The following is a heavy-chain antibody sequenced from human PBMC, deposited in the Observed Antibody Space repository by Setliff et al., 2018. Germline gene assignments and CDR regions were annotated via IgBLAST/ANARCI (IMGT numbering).Heavy chain of an antibody. CDR2: IYHSGST. CDR1: GYSISGGYY. CDR3: ARYNAREYYFDY. Sequence: KTSETLSLTCTVSGYSISGGYYWGWIRQPPGKGLEWIGSIYHSGSTYYNPSLKSRVTISVDTSKNQFSLKLSSVTAADTAVYYCARYNAREYYFDYWGQGTLVTVSS. J-gene: IGHJ4*02. D-gene: IGHD1-20*01. V-gene: IGHV4-38-2*02.